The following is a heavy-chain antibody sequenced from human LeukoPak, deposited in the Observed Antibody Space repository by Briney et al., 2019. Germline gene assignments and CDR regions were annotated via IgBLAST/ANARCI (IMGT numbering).Heavy chain of an antibody. J-gene: IGHJ4*02. Sequence: PSETPSLTCTVSGGSISSYYWSWIRQPPGKGLEWIGYIYYSGSTNYNPSLKSRVTISVDTSKNQFSLKLSSVTAADTAVYYCARFPYYDFWSGSRYFDYWGQGTLVTVSS. V-gene: IGHV4-59*01. CDR1: GGSISSYY. D-gene: IGHD3-3*01. CDR2: IYYSGST. CDR3: ARFPYYDFWSGSRYFDY.